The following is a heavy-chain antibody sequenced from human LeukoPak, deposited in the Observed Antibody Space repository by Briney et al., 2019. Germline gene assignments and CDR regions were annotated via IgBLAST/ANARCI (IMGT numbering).Heavy chain of an antibody. V-gene: IGHV3-7*01. CDR3: ARTPYCSSSTCPEVHFDY. CDR2: IKQDGSEK. J-gene: IGHJ4*02. D-gene: IGHD2-2*01. Sequence: GGSLRLSCAASGFTFSSYAMHWVRQAPGKGLEWVANIKQDGSEKYYVDSVKGRFTISRDNAKNSLYLQMNSLRAEDTAVYFCARTPYCSSSTCPEVHFDYWGQGTLVTVSS. CDR1: GFTFSSYA.